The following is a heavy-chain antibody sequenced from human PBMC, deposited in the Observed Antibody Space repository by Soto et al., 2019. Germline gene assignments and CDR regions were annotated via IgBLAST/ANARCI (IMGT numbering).Heavy chain of an antibody. CDR1: GFTFSSYG. CDR3: AREGEGNYYDSSGYYVY. D-gene: IGHD3-22*01. J-gene: IGHJ4*02. CDR2: IWYDGSNK. V-gene: IGHV3-33*01. Sequence: QVQLVESGGGVVQPGRSLRLSCAASGFTFSSYGMHWVRQAPGKGLEWVAVIWYDGSNKYYADSVKGRFTISRDNSKNTLYLQMNSLRAEDTAVYYCAREGEGNYYDSSGYYVYWGQGALVTVSS.